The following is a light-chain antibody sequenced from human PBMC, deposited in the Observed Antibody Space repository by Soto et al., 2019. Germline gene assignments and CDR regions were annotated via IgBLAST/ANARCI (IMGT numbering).Light chain of an antibody. CDR3: QQYEGAPWT. J-gene: IGKJ1*01. Sequence: EIVLTQSPGTLSLSPGERATLSCRASQRLSSSYLAWYQQKPGQTPRLLIYGASSRATGIPDRFSGSGSGTDFTLTISRLEPEDFAVFFCQQYEGAPWTFGQGTKVEIK. CDR2: GAS. CDR1: QRLSSSY. V-gene: IGKV3-20*01.